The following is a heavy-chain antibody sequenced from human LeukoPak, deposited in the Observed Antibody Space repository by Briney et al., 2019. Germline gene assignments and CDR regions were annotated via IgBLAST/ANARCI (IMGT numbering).Heavy chain of an antibody. CDR3: ARAWGVVVTADYFDY. V-gene: IGHV3-11*01. CDR2: ISSSGSTI. J-gene: IGHJ4*02. Sequence: GGSLRLSCAASGFTFSVYYMSWIRQAPGKGLEWVSYISSSGSTIYYADSVKGRFTISRDNAKNSLYLQMNSLRAEDTAVYYCARAWGVVVTADYFDYWGQGTLVTVSS. D-gene: IGHD2-21*02. CDR1: GFTFSVYY.